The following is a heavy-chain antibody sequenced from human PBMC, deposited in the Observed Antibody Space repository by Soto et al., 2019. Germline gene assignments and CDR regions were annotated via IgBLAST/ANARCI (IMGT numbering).Heavy chain of an antibody. Sequence: ESGGGVVQPGRSLRLSCAASGFTFSSYGMHWVRQAPGKGLEWVAVISYDGSNKYYADSVKGRFTISRDNSKNTLYLQMNSLRAEDTAVYYCAKGVGAMDYWGQGTLVTVSS. D-gene: IGHD1-26*01. CDR3: AKGVGAMDY. V-gene: IGHV3-30*18. CDR1: GFTFSSYG. J-gene: IGHJ4*02. CDR2: ISYDGSNK.